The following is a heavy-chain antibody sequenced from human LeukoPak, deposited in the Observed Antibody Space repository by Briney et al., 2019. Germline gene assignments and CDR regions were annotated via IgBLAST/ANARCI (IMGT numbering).Heavy chain of an antibody. Sequence: GGSLRLSCAASGFTFSNYWMSWVRQAPGKGLEWVANIKQDGSAKYYVDSVKGRFTISRDNAKNSLYLQMNNLRAEDTAVYYCANRYCSDTTCQETYFDYWGQGTLVTVSS. CDR1: GFTFSNYW. V-gene: IGHV3-7*01. CDR2: IKQDGSAK. J-gene: IGHJ4*02. CDR3: ANRYCSDTTCQETYFDY. D-gene: IGHD2-2*01.